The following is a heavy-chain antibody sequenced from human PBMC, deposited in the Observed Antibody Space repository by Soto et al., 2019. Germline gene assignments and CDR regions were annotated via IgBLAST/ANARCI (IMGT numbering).Heavy chain of an antibody. Sequence: QVQLQQWGAGLLKPSETLSLTCAVYGGSLSGYYWSWIRQPPGKGLEWIGEINHSGSTNYNPSLKSRVTISVDTAKNQFSLKLSSVTAADTAVYYCARGRHSSSWYVHWGQGTLVTVSS. D-gene: IGHD6-13*01. CDR2: INHSGST. V-gene: IGHV4-34*01. CDR1: GGSLSGYY. J-gene: IGHJ5*02. CDR3: ARGRHSSSWYVH.